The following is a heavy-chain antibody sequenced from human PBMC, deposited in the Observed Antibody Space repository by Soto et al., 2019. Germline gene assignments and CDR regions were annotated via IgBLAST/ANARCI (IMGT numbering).Heavy chain of an antibody. CDR3: AGARTTYSSSSIDI. V-gene: IGHV4-4*02. D-gene: IGHD6-6*01. CDR2: IYHSGST. CDR1: RGSISSTNW. Sequence: PSETLSLTCPVSRGSISSTNWWSWVRQPPGKGLEWIGEIYHSGSTNYNPSLKSRVTISVDKSKNQFSLKINSVTAADTAVYYCAGARTTYSSSSIDIWGQGTTVT. J-gene: IGHJ6*02.